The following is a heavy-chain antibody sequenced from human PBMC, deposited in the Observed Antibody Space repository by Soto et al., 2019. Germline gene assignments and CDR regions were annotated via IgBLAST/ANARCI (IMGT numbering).Heavy chain of an antibody. CDR2: IYFDGITT. J-gene: IGHJ4*02. CDR3: AIARVVDSSLDH. D-gene: IGHD2-15*01. Sequence: PGGSLRLSCTASGFTFNTHWMHWVRQAPGKGLVWVSRIYFDGITTNYADSVKGRLTVSRDNAKNTVYLHVNSPRADDTAVYYCAIARVVDSSLDHWGQGTLVTVSS. CDR1: GFTFNTHW. V-gene: IGHV3-74*01.